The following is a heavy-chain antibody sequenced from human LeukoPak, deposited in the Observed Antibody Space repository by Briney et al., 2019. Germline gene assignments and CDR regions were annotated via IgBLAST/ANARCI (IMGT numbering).Heavy chain of an antibody. CDR3: AKDSHSQQLVTEYFDY. V-gene: IGHV3-30*18. CDR2: ISSDGSNK. CDR1: GFTFSSYG. J-gene: IGHJ4*02. Sequence: GRSMRLSCAASGFTFSSYGMHWVRQAPGKGLEWEAVISSDGSNKYYADSVKGRFTISRDNSKNTLYLQMNSLRAEDTAVYYCAKDSHSQQLVTEYFDYWGQGTLVTVSS. D-gene: IGHD6-13*01.